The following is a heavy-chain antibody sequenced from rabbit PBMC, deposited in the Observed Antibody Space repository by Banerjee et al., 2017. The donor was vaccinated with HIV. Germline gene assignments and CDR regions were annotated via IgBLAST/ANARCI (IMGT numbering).Heavy chain of an antibody. CDR3: ARDLTDVIGWNFGW. J-gene: IGHJ6*01. CDR2: IYAGSSGGT. Sequence: QSLEESGGGLVKPGASLTLTCTTSGFSFNSIFWICWVRQAPGKGLEWVACIYAGSSGGTYYASWAKGRFTISKTSSTTVTLQMTSLTAADTATYFCARDLTDVIGWNFGWWGPGTLVTVS. CDR1: GFSFNSIFW. V-gene: IGHV1S40*01. D-gene: IGHD4-1*01.